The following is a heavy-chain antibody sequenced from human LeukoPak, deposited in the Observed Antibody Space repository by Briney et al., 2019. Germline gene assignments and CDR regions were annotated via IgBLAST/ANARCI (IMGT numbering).Heavy chain of an antibody. D-gene: IGHD2-21*02. V-gene: IGHV4-39*01. Sequence: SETLSLTCTVSGGSISSNSDYWGWIRQPPGKGLEWIGTIYYSGSTYYNPSLKSRVTISVDTSQNQFSLKLSSVTAADTAVYYCARSPAYCGGDCPTGGAFDIWGQGTVVIVSS. CDR1: GGSISSNSDY. J-gene: IGHJ3*02. CDR2: IYYSGST. CDR3: ARSPAYCGGDCPTGGAFDI.